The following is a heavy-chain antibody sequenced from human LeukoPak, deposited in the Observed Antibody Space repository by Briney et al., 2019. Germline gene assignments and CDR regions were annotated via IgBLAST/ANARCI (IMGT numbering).Heavy chain of an antibody. D-gene: IGHD6-19*01. CDR2: INHSGST. CDR3: TRDRGQWLVDY. V-gene: IGHV4-34*01. CDR1: GGSFSGYY. Sequence: PSETLSLTCAVYGGSFSGYYWNWIRQSPGKGLEWIGDINHSGSTNYNPSLKSRVTISVDMSKNQFSLKVRSVTAADTAVYYCTRDRGQWLVDYWGQGTLVTVSS. J-gene: IGHJ4*02.